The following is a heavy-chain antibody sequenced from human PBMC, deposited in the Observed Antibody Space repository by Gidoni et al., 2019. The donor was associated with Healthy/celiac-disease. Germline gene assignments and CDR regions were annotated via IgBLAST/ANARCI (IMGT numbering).Heavy chain of an antibody. CDR2: IYYSGST. Sequence: QVQLQESGPGLVKPSQTLSLTCTVSGGSLSSGGYYWRWIRQHPGKGLEWIGYIYYSGSTYYNPSLKSRVTISVDTSKNQFSLKLSSVTAADTAVYYCARGVANWGAFDPWGQGTLVTVSS. CDR3: ARGVANWGAFDP. V-gene: IGHV4-31*03. CDR1: GGSLSSGGYY. D-gene: IGHD7-27*01. J-gene: IGHJ5*02.